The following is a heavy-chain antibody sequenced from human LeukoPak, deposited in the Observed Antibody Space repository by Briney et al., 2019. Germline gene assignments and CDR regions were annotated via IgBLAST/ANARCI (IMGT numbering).Heavy chain of an antibody. J-gene: IGHJ4*02. Sequence: GGSLRLSCAASGFIFSSYGMHWVRQAPGKGLEWVTFIRDDGSNKYYTDSVKGRFTISRDNSKNTLYLQMNSLRAEDTAVYYCAKEVYRSGWYGGRFDYWGQGTLVTVSS. CDR1: GFIFSSYG. CDR3: AKEVYRSGWYGGRFDY. V-gene: IGHV3-30*02. CDR2: IRDDGSNK. D-gene: IGHD6-19*01.